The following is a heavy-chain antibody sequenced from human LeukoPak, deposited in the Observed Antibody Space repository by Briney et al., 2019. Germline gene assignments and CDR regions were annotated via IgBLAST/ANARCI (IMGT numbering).Heavy chain of an antibody. J-gene: IGHJ4*02. Sequence: TAGGSLRLSCAASGFTFSSYSMNWVRQAPGKGLEWVSSISSSSNYIYYADSVEGRFTISRDNAKNSLYLQMNSLRAEDTAVYYCARDYSSSWETFDYWGQGTLVTVSS. CDR3: ARDYSSSWETFDY. CDR2: ISSSSNYI. V-gene: IGHV3-21*01. CDR1: GFTFSSYS. D-gene: IGHD6-13*01.